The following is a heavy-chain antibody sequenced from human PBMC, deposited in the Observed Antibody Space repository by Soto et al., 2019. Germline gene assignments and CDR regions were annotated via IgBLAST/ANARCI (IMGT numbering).Heavy chain of an antibody. CDR2: IYYSGST. CDR1: GGSISSGGYY. V-gene: IGHV4-31*03. CDR3: ARAYCSGGSCYEPIFDY. Sequence: QVQLQESGPGLVKPSQTLSLTCTVSGGSISSGGYYWSWIRQHPGKGLEWIGYIYYSGSTYYNPSLQSRVTISVDTSKNQCSLKLSSVTAADTAVYYCARAYCSGGSCYEPIFDYWGQGPLVTVSS. D-gene: IGHD2-15*01. J-gene: IGHJ4*02.